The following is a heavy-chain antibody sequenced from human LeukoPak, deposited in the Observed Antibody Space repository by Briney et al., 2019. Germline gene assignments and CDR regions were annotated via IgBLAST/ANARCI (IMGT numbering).Heavy chain of an antibody. CDR1: GFTFSSYW. CDR3: ARLKRSGYYDSSGYYYFDY. Sequence: GGSLRLSCAASGFTFSSYWMSWVRQAPGKGLEWVANIKQDGSEKYYVDSVKGRFTISRDNAKNSLYLQMNSLRAEDTAVYYCARLKRSGYYDSSGYYYFDYWGQGTLVTVSS. CDR2: IKQDGSEK. V-gene: IGHV3-7*01. J-gene: IGHJ4*02. D-gene: IGHD3-22*01.